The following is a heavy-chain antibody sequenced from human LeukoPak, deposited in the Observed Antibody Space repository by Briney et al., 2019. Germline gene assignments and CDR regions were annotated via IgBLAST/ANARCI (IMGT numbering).Heavy chain of an antibody. J-gene: IGHJ6*02. CDR3: ARLSGYSYGPQAAYYYYYGMDV. CDR2: IHYSGST. D-gene: IGHD5-18*01. V-gene: IGHV4-59*08. CDR1: GGSISTYY. Sequence: PSETLSLTCTVSGGSISTYYWSWLRQPPGKGLEWIGYIHYSGSTNYNPSLKSRATISVDTSKNQFSLKLSSVTAADTAVYYCARLSGYSYGPQAAYYYYYGMDVWGQGTTVTVSS.